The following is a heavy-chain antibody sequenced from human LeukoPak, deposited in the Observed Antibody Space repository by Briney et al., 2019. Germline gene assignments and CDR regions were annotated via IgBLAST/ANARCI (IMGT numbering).Heavy chain of an antibody. CDR1: GFTFSCSA. CDR3: TSQKWELLSHFDY. V-gene: IGHV3-73*01. Sequence: GGSLRLSCAASGFTFSCSAMHWVRQASGKGLEGVGRIRSKANSYATAYAASVKGRFTISRDDSKNTAYLQMNSLRTEDTAVYYCTSQKWELLSHFDYWGQGTLVTVSS. CDR2: IRSKANSYAT. D-gene: IGHD1-26*01. J-gene: IGHJ4*02.